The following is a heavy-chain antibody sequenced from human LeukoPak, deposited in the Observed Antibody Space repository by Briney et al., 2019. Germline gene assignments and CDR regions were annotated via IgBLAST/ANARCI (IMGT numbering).Heavy chain of an antibody. CDR2: IYYSGST. CDR1: GGSISSYY. CDR3: TTEAHSWRTRYYDYYMDV. V-gene: IGHV4-59*01. Sequence: SETLSLTCTVSGGSISSYYWSWIRQPPGKGLEWIGYIYYSGSTNYNPSLKSRVTISVDTSKNQFSLKLSSVTAADTAVYARTTEAHSWRTRYYDYYMDVWGKGTTVTISS. D-gene: IGHD1-1*01. J-gene: IGHJ6*03.